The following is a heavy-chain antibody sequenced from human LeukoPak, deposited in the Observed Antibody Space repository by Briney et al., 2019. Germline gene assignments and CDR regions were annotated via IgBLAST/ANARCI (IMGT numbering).Heavy chain of an antibody. J-gene: IGHJ4*02. CDR3: ARALGYCSGGSCYSLDY. Sequence: SVKVSCKASGGTFSSYAISWVRQAPGQGLEWMGGIIPIFGTANYAQKFQGSVTIPADKSTSTPYMELSSLRSEATAVYYCARALGYCSGGSCYSLDYWGQGTLVTVSS. D-gene: IGHD2-15*01. CDR1: GGTFSSYA. V-gene: IGHV1-69*06. CDR2: IIPIFGTA.